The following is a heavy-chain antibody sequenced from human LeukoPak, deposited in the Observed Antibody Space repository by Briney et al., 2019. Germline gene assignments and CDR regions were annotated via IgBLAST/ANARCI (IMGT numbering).Heavy chain of an antibody. J-gene: IGHJ4*02. D-gene: IGHD3-22*01. V-gene: IGHV1-18*01. CDR3: ARDLNHYDSSGYYFDY. CDR2: ISAYNGNT. Sequence: ASVKVSCKASGYTFTSYGISWVRQAPGQGLEWMGWISAYNGNTNYAQKLQGRVTMTTDTSTSTVYMELSSLRSEDTAVYYCARDLNHYDSSGYYFDYWGQGTLVTVSS. CDR1: GYTFTSYG.